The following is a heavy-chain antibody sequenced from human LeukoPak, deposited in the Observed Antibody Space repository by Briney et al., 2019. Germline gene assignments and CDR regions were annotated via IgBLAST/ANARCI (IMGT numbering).Heavy chain of an antibody. V-gene: IGHV4-34*01. Sequence: SETLSLTCAVYGGSFSGYYWSWIRQPPGKGLEWIGEINHSGSTNYNPSLKSRVTISVDTPKDQFSLKLSSVTAADTAVYYCARGRYGMDVWGKRTTVTVSS. CDR2: INHSGST. CDR1: GGSFSGYY. CDR3: ARGRYGMDV. J-gene: IGHJ6*04.